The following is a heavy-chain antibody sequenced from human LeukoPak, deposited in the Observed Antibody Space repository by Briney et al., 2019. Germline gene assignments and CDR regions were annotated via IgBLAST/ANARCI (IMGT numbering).Heavy chain of an antibody. D-gene: IGHD6-13*01. Sequence: ASVKVSCTASGYTFTSYYMHWVRQAPGQGLEWMGWISAYNGNTNYAQKLQGRVTMTTDTSTSTAYMELRSLRSDDTAVYYCARDSAAGYYYYYGMDVWGQGTTVTVSS. CDR3: ARDSAAGYYYYYGMDV. J-gene: IGHJ6*02. CDR1: GYTFTSYY. CDR2: ISAYNGNT. V-gene: IGHV1-18*04.